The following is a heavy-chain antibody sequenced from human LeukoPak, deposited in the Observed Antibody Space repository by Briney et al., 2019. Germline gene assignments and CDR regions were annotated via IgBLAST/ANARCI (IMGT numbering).Heavy chain of an antibody. J-gene: IGHJ5*02. Sequence: GGSLRLSCAASGFTFNDYCMSWIRQAPGKGLEWLSYINIGGTNTHYADSVKGRFTISRDNAKKSLYLEMNNLRAEDTAVYYCATDGAGFDTWGQGVLVTVSS. CDR1: GFTFNDYC. CDR3: ATDGAGFDT. CDR2: INIGGTNT. V-gene: IGHV3-11*01.